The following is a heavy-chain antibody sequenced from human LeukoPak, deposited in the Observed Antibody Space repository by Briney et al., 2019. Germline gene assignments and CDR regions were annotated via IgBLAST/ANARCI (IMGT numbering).Heavy chain of an antibody. J-gene: IGHJ4*02. V-gene: IGHV4-39*01. CDR3: ARTSDYGDYIGCFDY. D-gene: IGHD4-17*01. CDR2: VYYSGLT. CDR1: GGSISSSSYY. Sequence: PSETLSLTCTVSGGSISSSSYYWGWIRRPPGKGLEWIARVYYSGLTYYKPSLKSRVTIPVDTSKNQFSLKLSSVTAADTAVYYCARTSDYGDYIGCFDYWGPGTLVTVSS.